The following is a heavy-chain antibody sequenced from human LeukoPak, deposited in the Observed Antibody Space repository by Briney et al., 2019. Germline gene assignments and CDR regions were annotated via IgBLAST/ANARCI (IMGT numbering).Heavy chain of an antibody. D-gene: IGHD3-10*01. CDR1: GYTFTGYY. Sequence: ASVKVSCKASGYTFTGYYMNWVRQAPGQGLEWMGWINSNSGDTSYAQKFQGRVTMTRDTSISTAYMELSRLRSDDTAVYYCARAQYYYPHHYYVYWGQGTLLTVSS. CDR3: ARAQYYYPHHYYVY. J-gene: IGHJ4*02. V-gene: IGHV1-2*02. CDR2: INSNSGDT.